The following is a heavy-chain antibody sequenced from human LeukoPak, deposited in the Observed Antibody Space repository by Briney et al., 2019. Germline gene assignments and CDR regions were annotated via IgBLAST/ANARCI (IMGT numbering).Heavy chain of an antibody. V-gene: IGHV1-18*01. CDR3: ARGPPLFDP. J-gene: IGHJ5*02. Sequence: ASVKVSCKASGYTFIAYGISWVRQAPGQGLEWMGWISAYSGNANYAQKVQGRVTMTRNTSISTAYMELSSLRSEDTAVYYCARGPPLFDPWGQGTLVTVSS. CDR2: ISAYSGNA. CDR1: GYTFIAYG.